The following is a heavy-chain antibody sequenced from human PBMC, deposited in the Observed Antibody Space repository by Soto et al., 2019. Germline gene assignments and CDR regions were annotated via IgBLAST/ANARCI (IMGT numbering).Heavy chain of an antibody. CDR1: GYTFTSYA. J-gene: IGHJ3*02. V-gene: IGHV1-3*01. CDR2: INAGNGNT. Sequence: ASVKVSCKASGYTFTSYAMHWVRQAPGQRLEWMGWINAGNGNTKYSQKFQGRVTITRDTSASTAYMELSSLRSEDTAVYYCARAKGERYCSGGSCYPKGDAFDIWGQGTMVTVSS. D-gene: IGHD2-15*01. CDR3: ARAKGERYCSGGSCYPKGDAFDI.